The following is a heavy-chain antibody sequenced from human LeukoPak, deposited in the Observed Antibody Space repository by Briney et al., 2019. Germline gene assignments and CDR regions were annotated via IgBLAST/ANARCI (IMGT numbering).Heavy chain of an antibody. Sequence: PSQTLSLTCTVSGGSISSGGYYWRWIRQHPGKGLEWIGYIYYSGSTYYNPSLKSRVTISVYTSKNQFSLKLSSVTAADTAVYYCARRGALLRDYYYYGMDVWGQGTTVTVSS. CDR3: ARRGALLRDYYYYGMDV. CDR2: IYYSGST. V-gene: IGHV4-31*03. CDR1: GGSISSGGYY. J-gene: IGHJ6*02. D-gene: IGHD2-15*01.